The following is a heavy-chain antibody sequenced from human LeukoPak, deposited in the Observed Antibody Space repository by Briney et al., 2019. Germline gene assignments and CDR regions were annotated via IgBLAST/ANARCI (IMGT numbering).Heavy chain of an antibody. CDR1: GGSISSSSYY. D-gene: IGHD3-22*01. CDR3: ARHTPTYYYDSSGYYRTDDAFDI. CDR2: IYYSGST. V-gene: IGHV4-39*07. Sequence: PSETLPLTCTVSGGSISSSSYYWGWIRQPPGKGLEWIGSIYYSGSTYYNPSLKSRVTISVDTSKNQFSLKLSSVTAADTAVYYCARHTPTYYYDSSGYYRTDDAFDIWGQGTMVTVSS. J-gene: IGHJ3*02.